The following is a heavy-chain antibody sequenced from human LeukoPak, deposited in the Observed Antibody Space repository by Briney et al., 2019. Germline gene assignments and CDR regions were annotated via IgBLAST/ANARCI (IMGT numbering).Heavy chain of an antibody. CDR2: IKQDGSEK. J-gene: IGHJ4*02. D-gene: IGHD3-9*01. CDR3: ARGAHYDILTSDY. CDR1: EFTLSSYA. Sequence: GGSLRLSCAASEFTLSSYAMSWVRQAPGKGLEWVANIKQDGSEKYYVDSVKGRFIISRDNAKNSLYLQVNSLRAEDTAVYYCARGAHYDILTSDYWGQGTLVIVSS. V-gene: IGHV3-7*04.